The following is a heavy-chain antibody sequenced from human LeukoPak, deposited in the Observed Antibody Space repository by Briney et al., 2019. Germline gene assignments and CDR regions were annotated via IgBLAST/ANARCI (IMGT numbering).Heavy chain of an antibody. V-gene: IGHV3-74*01. D-gene: IGHD6-13*01. CDR1: GFSFSGHW. Sequence: PGGSLRLSCTASGFSFSGHWMHWAHQLPGKGLVWVSRINSDGWSTSYADSVKGRFTVSRDNAKNTLYLQMNSLRVEDTAVYYCARGPSYTSSWYGLDSWGQGTLVTVSS. J-gene: IGHJ4*02. CDR2: INSDGWST. CDR3: ARGPSYTSSWYGLDS.